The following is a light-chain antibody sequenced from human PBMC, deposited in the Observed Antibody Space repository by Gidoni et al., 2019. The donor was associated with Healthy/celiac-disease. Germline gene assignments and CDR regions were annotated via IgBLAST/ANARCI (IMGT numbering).Light chain of an antibody. CDR2: EVS. J-gene: IGLJ1*01. V-gene: IGLV2-8*01. CDR3: SSYAGSNNLGV. Sequence: QSALTQPHSASGSPGQSVTISCTGTSSDVGGYNYVSWYQQHPGKAPRLMIYEVSKRPSGVPDRFSGSKSGNTASLTVSGLQADYYCSSYAGSNNLGVFGTGTKVTVL. CDR1: SSDVGGYNY.